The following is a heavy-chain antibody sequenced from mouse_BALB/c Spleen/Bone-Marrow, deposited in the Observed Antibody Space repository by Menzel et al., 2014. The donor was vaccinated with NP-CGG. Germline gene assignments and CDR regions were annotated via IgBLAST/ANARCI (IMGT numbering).Heavy chain of an antibody. D-gene: IGHD1-1*01. CDR1: GYSITSGYG. CDR3: VRETPVVADFDY. V-gene: IGHV3-1*02. Sequence: VQLQQSGPDLVKPSQSLSLTCTVTGYSITSGYGCHWIRQFPGKKLEWLGYIHYSAYTNYNPSLKSRISITRDTSKNQFFLQLNSVTTEDTATYYCVRETPVVADFDYWGQGTTLTVSS. J-gene: IGHJ2*01. CDR2: IHYSAYT.